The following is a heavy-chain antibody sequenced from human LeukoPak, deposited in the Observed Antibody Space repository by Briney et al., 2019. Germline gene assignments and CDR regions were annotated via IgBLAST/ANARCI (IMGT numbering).Heavy chain of an antibody. J-gene: IGHJ4*02. Sequence: SETLSLTCAVYGGSFSGYYWSWIRQPPGKGLEWIGEINHSGSTNYNPSLKSRVTISVDTSKNQFSLKLSSVTAADTAVYYCARVRLAFGYWGQGTLVTVSS. CDR3: ARVRLAFGY. CDR2: INHSGST. CDR1: GGSFSGYY. D-gene: IGHD6-19*01. V-gene: IGHV4-34*01.